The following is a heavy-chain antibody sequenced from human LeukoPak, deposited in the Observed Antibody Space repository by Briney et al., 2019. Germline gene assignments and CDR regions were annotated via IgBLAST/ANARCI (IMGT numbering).Heavy chain of an antibody. V-gene: IGHV3-21*01. J-gene: IGHJ4*02. CDR2: ISSSSSYI. CDR3: ARATGTYYYDSSGYYLFDY. Sequence: PGGSLRLSCAASGFTFSSYSINWVRQAPGKGLEWVSSISSSSSYIYYADSVKGRFTISRDNAKNSLYLQMNSLRAEDTAVYYCARATGTYYYDSSGYYLFDYWGQGTLVTVSS. CDR1: GFTFSSYS. D-gene: IGHD3-22*01.